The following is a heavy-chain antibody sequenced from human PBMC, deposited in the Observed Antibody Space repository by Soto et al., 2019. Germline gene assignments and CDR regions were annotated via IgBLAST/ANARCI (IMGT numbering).Heavy chain of an antibody. D-gene: IGHD2-2*01. CDR3: ERLPADCTEGMDV. CDR1: GYSFTSYW. CDR2: IDPSDSYT. V-gene: IGHV5-10-1*01. Sequence: VESLKISCKGSGYSFTSYWISWVRQMPGKGLEWMGRIDPSDSYTNYSPSFQGHVTISADKSISTAYLQWSSLKASDTAMYYCERLPADCTEGMDVSSQGTPVTVSS. J-gene: IGHJ6*02.